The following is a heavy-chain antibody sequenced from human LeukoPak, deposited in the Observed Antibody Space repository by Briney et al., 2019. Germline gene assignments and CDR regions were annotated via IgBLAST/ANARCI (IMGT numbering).Heavy chain of an antibody. CDR2: IWYDGTNK. D-gene: IGHD5-24*01. J-gene: IGHJ2*01. CDR1: GFTFSKYG. Sequence: GGSLRLSCAASGFTFSKYGIHWARQAPGKGLEWVTAIWYDGTNKYYADSVKGRFTISKDNSKNTVSLQMDSLRAEDTAVYYCARANYGPWYLDLWGRGTLVTVSS. V-gene: IGHV3-33*01. CDR3: ARANYGPWYLDL.